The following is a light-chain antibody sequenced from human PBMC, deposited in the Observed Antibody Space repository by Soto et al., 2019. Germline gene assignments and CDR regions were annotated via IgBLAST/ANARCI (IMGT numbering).Light chain of an antibody. CDR1: SSDAGGYNY. V-gene: IGLV2-8*01. J-gene: IGLJ2*01. CDR3: SSYAGSNNLGV. Sequence: QSVLTQPPSASGSPGQSVTISCTGTSSDAGGYNYVSWYQQHPGKAPKLMIYDIYKRPSGVPDRFSGSKSGNTASLTVSGLQPEDEADYYCSSYAGSNNLGVFGGGTKLTVL. CDR2: DIY.